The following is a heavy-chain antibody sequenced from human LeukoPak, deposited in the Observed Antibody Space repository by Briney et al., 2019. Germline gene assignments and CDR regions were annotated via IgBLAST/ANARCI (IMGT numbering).Heavy chain of an antibody. V-gene: IGHV3-53*01. D-gene: IGHD4-11*01. J-gene: IGHJ4*02. CDR2: IYSGGST. Sequence: GGSLRLSCAASGFTFSSYAMSWVRQAPGKGLEWVSVIYSGGSTYYADSVKGRFTISRDNSKNTLYLQMNSLRADDTAVYYCARDTVTLTTPGGRGWKYWGQGTLVTVSS. CDR1: GFTFSSYA. CDR3: ARDTVTLTTPGGRGWKY.